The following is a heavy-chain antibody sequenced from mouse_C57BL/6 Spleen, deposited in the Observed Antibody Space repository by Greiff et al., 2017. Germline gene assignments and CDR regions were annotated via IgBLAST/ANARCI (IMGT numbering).Heavy chain of an antibody. CDR1: GFSLSTSGMG. CDR3: ARDLLRYFDV. J-gene: IGHJ1*03. Sequence: VKLVESGPGILQSSQTLSLTCSFSGFSLSTSGMGVSWIRQPSGKGLEWLAHIYWDDDKRYNPSLKSRLTISKDTSRNQVFLKITSVDTADTATYYCARDLLRYFDVWGTGTTVTVSS. CDR2: IYWDDDK. D-gene: IGHD1-1*01. V-gene: IGHV8-12*01.